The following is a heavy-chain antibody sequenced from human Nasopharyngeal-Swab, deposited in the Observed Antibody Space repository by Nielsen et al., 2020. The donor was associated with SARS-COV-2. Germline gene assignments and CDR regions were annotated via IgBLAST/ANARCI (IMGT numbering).Heavy chain of an antibody. V-gene: IGHV3-49*03. D-gene: IGHD3-10*01. Sequence: SLKISCTASGFTFGDYAMSWFRQAPGKGLEWVGFIRSKAYGGTTEYAASVKGRFTISRDDSKSIAYLQMNSLKTEDTAVYYCTRAWFGELTLTWGQGTLVTVSS. CDR1: GFTFGDYA. CDR3: TRAWFGELTLT. CDR2: IRSKAYGGTT. J-gene: IGHJ4*02.